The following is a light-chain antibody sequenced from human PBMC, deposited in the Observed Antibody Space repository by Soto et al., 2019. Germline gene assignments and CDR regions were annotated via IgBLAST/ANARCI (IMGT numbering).Light chain of an antibody. V-gene: IGKV3-15*01. CDR3: QQYQMWPLT. CDR1: QTIASN. CDR2: GAS. Sequence: EIVMTQSPPTLSVSPGERATLSCRASQTIASNLAWYQQKPGQPPRLLVYGASTRATGVPAGFSGSGSGTEFTLTISSLQSEDFAVYYCQQYQMWPLTFGGGTKVDIK. J-gene: IGKJ4*01.